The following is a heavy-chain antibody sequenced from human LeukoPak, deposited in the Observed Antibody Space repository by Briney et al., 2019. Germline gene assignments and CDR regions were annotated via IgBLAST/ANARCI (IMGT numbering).Heavy chain of an antibody. CDR3: ATMLHTRGVVAFDI. CDR2: FDPEDGET. CDR1: GYTLTELS. Sequence: ASVKVSCKVSGYTLTELSMHWVRQAPGKGLEWMGGFDPEDGETIYAQKFQGRVTMTEDTSTDTAYTELSSLRSEDTAVYYCATMLHTRGVVAFDIWGQGTMVTVSS. D-gene: IGHD3-10*01. V-gene: IGHV1-24*01. J-gene: IGHJ3*02.